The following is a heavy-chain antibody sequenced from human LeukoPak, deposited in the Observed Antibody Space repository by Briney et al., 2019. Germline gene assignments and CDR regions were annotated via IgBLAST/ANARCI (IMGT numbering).Heavy chain of an antibody. J-gene: IGHJ4*02. CDR3: ARDGAARPY. Sequence: SETLSLTCSVSGGSISSSSYHWGWIRQPPGKGLEWIGSVYYSGSTYYNPSLKSRVTMSVDTSKNQFSLKLSSVTAADTAVYYCARDGAARPYWGQGTLVTVSS. V-gene: IGHV4-39*02. D-gene: IGHD6-6*01. CDR2: VYYSGST. CDR1: GGSISSSSYH.